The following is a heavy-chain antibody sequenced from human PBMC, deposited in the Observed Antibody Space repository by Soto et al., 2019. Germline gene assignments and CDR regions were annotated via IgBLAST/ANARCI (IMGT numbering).Heavy chain of an antibody. V-gene: IGHV1-8*01. CDR3: INYDSRNDAFDK. CDR2: MNPNSGNT. CDR1: GYTFTSYD. D-gene: IGHD3-22*01. J-gene: IGHJ3*02. Sequence: ASVKVSCKASGYTFTSYDINWVRQATGQGLEWMGWMNPNSGNTGYAQKFQGRVTMTRNTSISTAYMERSRLRSEDTAVYYCINYDSRNDAFDKWGQETMVTVSS.